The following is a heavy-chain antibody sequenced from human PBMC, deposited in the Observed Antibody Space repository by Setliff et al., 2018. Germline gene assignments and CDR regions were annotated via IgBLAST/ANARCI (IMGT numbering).Heavy chain of an antibody. V-gene: IGHV4-39*07. J-gene: IGHJ6*03. CDR2: AYAGGGT. CDR3: ARYPRRGNGWYPYYVDV. D-gene: IGHD6-19*01. CDR1: GGSTGVSEYY. Sequence: SETLSLTCTFSGGSTGVSEYYWGWVRQSPGKGLEWIGSAYAGGGTYYNPSLQSRITISVDTSQNHFSLSLTSMTAADTAVYFCARYPRRGNGWYPYYVDVWGKGTTVTVSS.